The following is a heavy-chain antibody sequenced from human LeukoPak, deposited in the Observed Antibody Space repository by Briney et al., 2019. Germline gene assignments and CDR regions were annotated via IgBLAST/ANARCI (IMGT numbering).Heavy chain of an antibody. CDR1: GGSFSGYY. CDR2: INHSGST. CDR3: ARIQGSSYYYYGMDV. D-gene: IGHD2-2*01. V-gene: IGHV4-34*01. Sequence: PSETLSLTCAVYGGSFSGYYWSWIRQPPGKGLEWIGEINHSGSTNYNPSLKSRVTISVDTSKNQFSLKLSSVTAADTAVYYCARIQGSSYYYYGMDVWGQGTTVTVSS. J-gene: IGHJ6*02.